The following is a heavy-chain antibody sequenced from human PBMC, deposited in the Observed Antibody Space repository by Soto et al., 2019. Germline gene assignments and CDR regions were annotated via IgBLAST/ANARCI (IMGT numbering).Heavy chain of an antibody. V-gene: IGHV3-48*02. CDR3: ARDRAGAQYGLDV. J-gene: IGHJ6*02. D-gene: IGHD1-26*01. CDR1: GFTFSSYS. Sequence: EVQLVESGGGLVQPGGSLRLSCAASGFTFSSYSMNWVRQAPGKGLEWVSYISSSSSTTYYVDSVKGRFTISRDNAKKSMYLQMNSLRDEDTAVYYCARDRAGAQYGLDVWGQGTTVTVSS. CDR2: ISSSSSTT.